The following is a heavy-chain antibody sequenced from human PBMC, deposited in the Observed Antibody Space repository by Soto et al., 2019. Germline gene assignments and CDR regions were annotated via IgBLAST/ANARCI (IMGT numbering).Heavy chain of an antibody. J-gene: IGHJ5*02. CDR1: GYSFTSHY. D-gene: IGHD6-13*01. CDR3: ARDQSWPELVWWFDP. Sequence: QVQLVQSGAEVKKPGASVKVSCKASGYSFTSHYMHWVRQAPGQGLEWMGTINPGGTTTSYAQKFQGSVTMTRDTSTSTVYMELSSLTSEDTAVYYCARDQSWPELVWWFDPWGQGTLVTVSS. CDR2: INPGGTTT. V-gene: IGHV1-46*03.